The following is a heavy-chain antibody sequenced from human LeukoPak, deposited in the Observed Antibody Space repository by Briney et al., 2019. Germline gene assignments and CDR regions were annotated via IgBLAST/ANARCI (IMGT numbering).Heavy chain of an antibody. CDR1: GGSISSSGYY. Sequence: SETLSLTCSVSGGSISSSGYYWGWIRQPPGKGLDWIGSLHYSGSTYYNPSLKSRVTISVDTSKNQFSLRLSSVTAADTAVYYCARGQIRGLGGNLGDWGQGTLVTVSS. CDR2: LHYSGST. CDR3: ARGQIRGLGGNLGD. D-gene: IGHD3-16*01. V-gene: IGHV4-39*07. J-gene: IGHJ4*02.